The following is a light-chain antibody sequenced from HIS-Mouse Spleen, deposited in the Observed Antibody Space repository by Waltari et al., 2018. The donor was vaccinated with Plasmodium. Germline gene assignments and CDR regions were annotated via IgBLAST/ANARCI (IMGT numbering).Light chain of an antibody. J-gene: IGLJ2*01. V-gene: IGLV2-11*01. CDR3: CSYAGSYTLV. Sequence: QSALTQPRSVSGSPGQSGPISCTGTRSAVGGDNYVAWYHQHPGKAPKLMIYDVSKRPSGVPDRFSGSKSGNTASLTISGLQAEDEADYYCCSYAGSYTLVFGGGTKLTVL. CDR2: DVS. CDR1: RSAVGGDNY.